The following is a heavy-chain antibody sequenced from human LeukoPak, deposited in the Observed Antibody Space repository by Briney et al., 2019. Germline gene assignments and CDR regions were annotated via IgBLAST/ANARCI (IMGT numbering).Heavy chain of an antibody. CDR2: IIPIFGTA. Sequence: SVKVSCKASGGTFSSYAISWVRQAPGQGLEWMGGIIPIFGTANYAQKFQGRVTITADESTSTAYMELSSLRSEDTAVYYCATSWARYGDYVAISYYLGQGTLVTVSS. CDR3: ATSWARYGDYVAISYY. D-gene: IGHD4-17*01. CDR1: GGTFSSYA. V-gene: IGHV1-69*13. J-gene: IGHJ4*02.